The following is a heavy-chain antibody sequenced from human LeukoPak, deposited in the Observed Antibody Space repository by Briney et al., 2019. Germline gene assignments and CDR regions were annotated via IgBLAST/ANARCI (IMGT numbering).Heavy chain of an antibody. J-gene: IGHJ4*02. D-gene: IGHD6-19*01. V-gene: IGHV1-46*03. CDR1: GYTLTRYY. Sequence: ASVKVSCKASGYTLTRYYMHWVRQPAGQGLAWVGIINPSCGSTNYAQNFQGRVTMTRDTSTSTVYMELSSLTSDDTAVYYCARGFSSGHGYWGQGTLVTVSP. CDR3: ARGFSSGHGY. CDR2: INPSCGST.